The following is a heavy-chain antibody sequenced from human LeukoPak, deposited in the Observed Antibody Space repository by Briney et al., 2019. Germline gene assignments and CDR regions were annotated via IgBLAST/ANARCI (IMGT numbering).Heavy chain of an antibody. CDR2: ISSSSSYI. D-gene: IGHD4-11*01. J-gene: IGHJ3*02. CDR3: ARESSNYAFDI. V-gene: IGHV3-21*01. CDR1: GFTFSSYS. Sequence: GGSLRLSCAASGFTFSSYSMNWVRQAPGKGLEWVSSISSSSSYIYYADSVKGRFTISRDNAKNSLYLQMNSLRAEDTAVYYCARESSNYAFDIWGQGTMVTVSS.